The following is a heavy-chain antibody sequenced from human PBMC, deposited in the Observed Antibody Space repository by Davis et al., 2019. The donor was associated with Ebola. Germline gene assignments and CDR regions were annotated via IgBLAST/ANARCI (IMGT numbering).Heavy chain of an antibody. Sequence: GESLKISCVVSGFTFSNYAMSWVRQTPGRGLEWVSAISGNGDNTYYPDSVKGRFTISRDNSKNTVSLHMSSLRAEDTAVYYCAKKPSFAWLSGYFDSWGQGTLVSVSS. J-gene: IGHJ4*02. CDR1: GFTFSNYA. CDR2: ISGNGDNT. D-gene: IGHD3-9*01. V-gene: IGHV3-23*01. CDR3: AKKPSFAWLSGYFDS.